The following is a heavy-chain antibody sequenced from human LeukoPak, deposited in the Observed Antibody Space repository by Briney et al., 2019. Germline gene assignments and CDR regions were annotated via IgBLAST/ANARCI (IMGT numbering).Heavy chain of an antibody. CDR1: GGSISSYY. CDR2: FYLGGST. Sequence: SETLSLTCTVSGGSISSYYWGWIRQPPGKGLEWIGSFYLGGSTYYNPSLKSRVTISVDTSKNQFSLKLSSVTAADTAVYYCARHMDDFWSGFDYWGQGTLVTVSS. D-gene: IGHD3-3*01. CDR3: ARHMDDFWSGFDY. V-gene: IGHV4-38-2*02. J-gene: IGHJ4*02.